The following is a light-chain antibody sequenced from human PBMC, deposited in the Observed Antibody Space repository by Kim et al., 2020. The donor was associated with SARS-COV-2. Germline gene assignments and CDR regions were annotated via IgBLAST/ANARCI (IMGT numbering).Light chain of an antibody. V-gene: IGKV1-33*01. CDR2: DAS. CDR1: QEISNY. J-gene: IGKJ5*01. Sequence: DIQMTQSPSSLSASVGDRVTITCQASQEISNYLNWYQQKPGKAPKPLIYDASNLETGVPSRFSGSGSGTDFTFTISSLQPEDIATYYCQQYDNLLTLGQGTRPWIK. CDR3: QQYDNLLT.